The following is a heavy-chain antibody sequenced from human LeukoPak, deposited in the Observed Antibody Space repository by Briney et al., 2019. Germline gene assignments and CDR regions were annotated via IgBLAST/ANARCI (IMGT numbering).Heavy chain of an antibody. V-gene: IGHV3-66*04. Sequence: GGSLRLSCAASGFSVSSNYMSWVRQAPGKGLEWVSIIYSGDSTYYADSVKGRFTISRDNSRNTLYLQMNSLRAGDTAVYYCARHQYHDSSGLDYWGQGTLVTVSS. CDR3: ARHQYHDSSGLDY. CDR1: GFSVSSNY. D-gene: IGHD3-22*01. J-gene: IGHJ4*02. CDR2: IYSGDST.